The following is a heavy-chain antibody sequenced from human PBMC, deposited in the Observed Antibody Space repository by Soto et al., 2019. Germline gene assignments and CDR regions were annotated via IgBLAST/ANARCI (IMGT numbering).Heavy chain of an antibody. CDR3: ARSQGGSSSLDIYYYNYYGMDV. V-gene: IGHV1-69*01. CDR2: VIPIFGTP. D-gene: IGHD2-15*01. Sequence: QVQLVQSGAEVKKPGSSVKVSCKAPGGTFCTYAITWVRQAPGQGLEWMGGVIPIFGTPKYAQKFQGRVTITAVESTSTGYKELRSLRSEDTAVYYCARSQGGSSSLDIYYYNYYGMDVWGQGTTVTVSS. J-gene: IGHJ6*02. CDR1: GGTFCTYA.